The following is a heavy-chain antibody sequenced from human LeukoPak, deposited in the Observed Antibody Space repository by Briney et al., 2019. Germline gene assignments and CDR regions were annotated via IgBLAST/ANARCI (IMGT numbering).Heavy chain of an antibody. D-gene: IGHD5-24*01. CDR1: GFTFSSYG. CDR3: AMKAVPRPRLHDAFDF. V-gene: IGHV3-30*02. J-gene: IGHJ3*01. Sequence: GGSLRLSCAASGFTFSSYGMHWVRQAPGKGLEGVAFIRYDGSNKYYADSVKGRFTISRDNSKHTLYLQMNSLRADDTAVYYCAMKAVPRPRLHDAFDFWGQGTVVSVSS. CDR2: IRYDGSNK.